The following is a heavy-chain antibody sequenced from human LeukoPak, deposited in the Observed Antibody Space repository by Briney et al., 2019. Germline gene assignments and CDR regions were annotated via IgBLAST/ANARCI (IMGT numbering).Heavy chain of an antibody. CDR1: DDSISNYY. V-gene: IGHV4-59*01. Sequence: SETPSLTCSVSDDSISNYYWSCIRRPPGKGLEWIGSIYYSGNTNYNPSLESRLTISLDTSRNQFSLHLTSLTPADTAVYFCARAPSYDFWSGLFDYWGQGALVTVSS. J-gene: IGHJ4*02. CDR2: IYYSGNT. CDR3: ARAPSYDFWSGLFDY. D-gene: IGHD3-3*01.